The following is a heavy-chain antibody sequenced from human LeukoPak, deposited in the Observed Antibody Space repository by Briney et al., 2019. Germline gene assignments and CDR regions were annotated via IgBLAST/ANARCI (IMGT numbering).Heavy chain of an antibody. CDR1: GYRFTSYW. CDR3: ARHGIAAAGTGYYYGMDV. CDR2: IYPGDSDT. Sequence: GESLKISCKGSGYRFTSYWIGWVRQMPGKGLEWMGIIYPGDSDTRYSPSFQGQVTISADKSISTAYLQWSSLKASDTAMYYCARHGIAAAGTGYYYGMDVWGQGTTVTVSS. V-gene: IGHV5-51*01. J-gene: IGHJ6*02. D-gene: IGHD6-13*01.